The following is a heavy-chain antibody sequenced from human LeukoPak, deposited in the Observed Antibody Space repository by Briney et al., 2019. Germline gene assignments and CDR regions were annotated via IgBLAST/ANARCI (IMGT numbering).Heavy chain of an antibody. V-gene: IGHV3-43*02. CDR3: SKEGPIAVANYFDY. Sequence: GGSLRLSCAAPGFTFDDYAMHWVRQAPGKGLEWVSLITGDDSGTYYADSVKGRFTISRDNSKNSLYLQMNSLRTEDTALYYCSKEGPIAVANYFDYWGQGTLVTVSS. CDR2: ITGDDSGT. D-gene: IGHD6-19*01. J-gene: IGHJ4*02. CDR1: GFTFDDYA.